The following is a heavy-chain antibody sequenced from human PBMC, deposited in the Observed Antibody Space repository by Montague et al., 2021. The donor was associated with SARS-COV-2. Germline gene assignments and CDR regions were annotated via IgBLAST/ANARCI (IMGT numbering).Heavy chain of an antibody. CDR3: ARHRITIFSGRMFDY. CDR2: IYTSGST. D-gene: IGHD3-9*01. V-gene: IGHV4-61*02. Sequence: TLSLTCTVSGGSISSGSYYWNWIRQPAGKGLEWIGRIYTSGSTNYNPSLKSRVTISVDTSKNQFSLKLSSVTAADTAVYYCARHRITIFSGRMFDYWGQGTLVTVSS. J-gene: IGHJ4*02. CDR1: GGSISSGSYY.